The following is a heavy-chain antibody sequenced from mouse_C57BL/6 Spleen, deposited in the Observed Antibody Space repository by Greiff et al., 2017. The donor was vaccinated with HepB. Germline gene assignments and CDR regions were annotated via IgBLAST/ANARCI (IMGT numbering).Heavy chain of an antibody. D-gene: IGHD2-4*01. Sequence: DVKLVESEGGLVQPGSSMKLSCTASGFTFSDYYMAWVRQVPEKGLEWVANINYDGSSTYYLDSLKSRFIISRDNAKNILYLQMSSLKSEDTATYYCARAIYYDYEGYFDYWGQGTTLTVSS. CDR2: INYDGSST. CDR1: GFTFSDYY. J-gene: IGHJ2*01. V-gene: IGHV5-16*01. CDR3: ARAIYYDYEGYFDY.